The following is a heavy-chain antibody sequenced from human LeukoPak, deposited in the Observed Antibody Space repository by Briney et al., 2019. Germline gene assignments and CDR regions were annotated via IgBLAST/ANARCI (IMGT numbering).Heavy chain of an antibody. J-gene: IGHJ4*02. D-gene: IGHD4-17*01. Sequence: ASVKVSCKASGYSFISYGINWVQQAPGQGLEWMGWISAYNGNTNYAQKLQGRVIMTTDTSTSTAYMELRSLRSDDTAVYYCARDEVSGDRDFDYWGQGTLVTVSS. V-gene: IGHV1-18*01. CDR3: ARDEVSGDRDFDY. CDR1: GYSFISYG. CDR2: ISAYNGNT.